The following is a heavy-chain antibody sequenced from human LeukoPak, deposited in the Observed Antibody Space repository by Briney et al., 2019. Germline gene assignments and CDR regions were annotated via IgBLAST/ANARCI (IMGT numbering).Heavy chain of an antibody. Sequence: SETLSHTCTVSGGSISSFYWSWIRQPPGKGLEYIGYISYSGTTSYNPSLKSRVTISVDTSKNQFSLKLTSVTAADTAVYYCARDKGLPQAFGIWGQGTMVTVSS. V-gene: IGHV4-59*01. CDR3: ARDKGLPQAFGI. J-gene: IGHJ3*02. CDR2: ISYSGTT. D-gene: IGHD5/OR15-5a*01. CDR1: GGSISSFY.